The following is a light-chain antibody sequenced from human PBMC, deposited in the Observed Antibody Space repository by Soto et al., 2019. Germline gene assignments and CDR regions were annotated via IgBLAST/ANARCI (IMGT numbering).Light chain of an antibody. CDR3: QQYNSYPWT. V-gene: IGKV1-5*03. J-gene: IGKJ1*01. CDR1: LTISSW. Sequence: DIEMIQSPSTLSASIGDRVTITCRASLTISSWLAWYQQKTGQAPKLLLYEAASLESGVPSRFSGSGSGTEFSLTISRLQPDDLATYYCQQYNSYPWTFGQGTRVEIK. CDR2: EAA.